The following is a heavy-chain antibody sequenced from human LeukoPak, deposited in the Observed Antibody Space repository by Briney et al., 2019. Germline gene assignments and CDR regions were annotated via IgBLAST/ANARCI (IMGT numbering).Heavy chain of an antibody. Sequence: GASVKVSCKASGYTFSTYDINWVRQAPGQGLEWMGWIPKSGNTGYAQEFQGRVTMTRNTSISTAFMELSSLRLEDTAVYYCARGTTLVRGIIIYYGMDVWGQGTTVTVSS. D-gene: IGHD3-10*01. J-gene: IGHJ6*02. CDR1: GYTFSTYD. V-gene: IGHV1-8*01. CDR3: ARGTTLVRGIIIYYGMDV. CDR2: IPKSGNT.